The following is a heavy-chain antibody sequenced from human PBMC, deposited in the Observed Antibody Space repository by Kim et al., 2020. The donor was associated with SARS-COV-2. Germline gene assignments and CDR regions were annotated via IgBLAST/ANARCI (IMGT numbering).Heavy chain of an antibody. J-gene: IGHJ4*02. CDR3: ARGSKGQLVDYVDY. D-gene: IGHD6-6*01. V-gene: IGHV5-10-1*01. Sequence: SPSFQGHVTISADKSISTAYLQWSSLKASDTAMYYCARGSKGQLVDYVDYWGQGTLVTVSS.